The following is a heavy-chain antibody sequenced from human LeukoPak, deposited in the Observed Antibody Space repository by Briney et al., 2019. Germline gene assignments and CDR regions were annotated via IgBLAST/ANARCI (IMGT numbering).Heavy chain of an antibody. CDR3: ARDHKYAFDY. Sequence: GGSLRLSCAASGFTVSTDSMSWVRQSPGKGLEWVSYITTSSSTISYADSVKGRFTISRDSAKNSLYLQMNSLRDEDTAVYYCARDHKYAFDYWGQGTLGSVSS. CDR2: ITTSSSTI. CDR1: GFTVSTDS. V-gene: IGHV3-48*02. J-gene: IGHJ4*02.